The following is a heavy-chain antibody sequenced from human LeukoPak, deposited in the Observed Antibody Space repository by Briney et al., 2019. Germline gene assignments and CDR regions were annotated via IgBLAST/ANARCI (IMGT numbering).Heavy chain of an antibody. CDR2: VNPNSGGT. Sequence: ASVKVSCKPFGYTFTDYYMHWVRQAPGQGLEWMGWVNPNSGGTNYAQKFQGRVTMTRDTSISTAYMELSRLRSDDTAVYYCARTPYYYGSGSYSWFDPWGQGTLVTVSS. CDR1: GYTFTDYY. J-gene: IGHJ5*02. D-gene: IGHD3-10*01. CDR3: ARTPYYYGSGSYSWFDP. V-gene: IGHV1-2*02.